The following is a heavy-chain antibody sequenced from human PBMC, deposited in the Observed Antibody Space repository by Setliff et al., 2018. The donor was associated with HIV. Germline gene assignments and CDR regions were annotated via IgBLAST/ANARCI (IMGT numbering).Heavy chain of an antibody. CDR3: AREIGRDIVVVPARFYYFDY. CDR1: GGSFSGYY. CDR2: INHSGST. J-gene: IGHJ4*02. V-gene: IGHV4-34*01. Sequence: SETLSLTCAVYGGSFSGYYWTWIRQPPGKGLEWIGEINHSGSTNYNPSLKSRVTISVDTSKKQFSLNLSSVTAADTAVYYCAREIGRDIVVVPARFYYFDYWGQGLLVTVSS. D-gene: IGHD2-2*01.